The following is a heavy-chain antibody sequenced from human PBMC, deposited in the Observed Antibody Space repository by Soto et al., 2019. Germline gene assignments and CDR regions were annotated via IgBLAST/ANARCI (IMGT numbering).Heavy chain of an antibody. CDR1: GFIFKMYW. CDR3: TRGQRPISTCTGAY. D-gene: IGHD3-10*02. V-gene: IGHV3-74*01. CDR2: IYNDGTYS. J-gene: IGHJ4*02. Sequence: SGGSLRLSCAASGFIFKMYWMHWVRQSPGKGLVWISRIYNDGTYSDYADSVRGRFTISRDNVNDTLYLQMNNLRAEDSGLYYCTRGQRPISTCTGAYWGQGTQVTVSS.